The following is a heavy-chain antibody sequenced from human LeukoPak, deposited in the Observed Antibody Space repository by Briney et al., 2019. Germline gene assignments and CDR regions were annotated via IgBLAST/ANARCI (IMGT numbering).Heavy chain of an antibody. Sequence: ASVKVSYKASGYTFTSYAISWVRQAPGQGLEWMGGIIPIFGTANYAQKFQGRVTITADESTSTAYMELSSLRSEDTAVYYCASATRYCSGGSCYSWENRYYFDYWGQGTLVTVSS. D-gene: IGHD2-15*01. CDR3: ASATRYCSGGSCYSWENRYYFDY. V-gene: IGHV1-69*13. CDR1: GYTFTSYA. CDR2: IIPIFGTA. J-gene: IGHJ4*02.